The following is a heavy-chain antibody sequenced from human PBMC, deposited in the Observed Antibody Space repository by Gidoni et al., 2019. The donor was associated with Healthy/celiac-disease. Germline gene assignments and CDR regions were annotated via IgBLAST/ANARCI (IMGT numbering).Heavy chain of an antibody. D-gene: IGHD2-2*01. CDR3: ARVCSSTSCPEGY. Sequence: EVQLVESGGGLVQPGGSLSLSCAASVFTFSSYWMSWVRQAPGKGLEWVANIKQDGSEKYYVDSVKGRFTISRDNAKNSLYLQMNSLRAEDTAVYYCARVCSSTSCPEGYWGQGTLVTVSS. V-gene: IGHV3-7*01. CDR2: IKQDGSEK. CDR1: VFTFSSYW. J-gene: IGHJ4*02.